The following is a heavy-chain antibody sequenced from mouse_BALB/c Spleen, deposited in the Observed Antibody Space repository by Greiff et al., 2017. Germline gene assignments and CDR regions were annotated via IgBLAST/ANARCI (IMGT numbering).Heavy chain of an antibody. J-gene: IGHJ4*01. CDR1: GFNIKDTY. CDR3: ASDSSGYVYYAMDY. CDR2: IDPANGNT. D-gene: IGHD3-2*01. V-gene: IGHV14-3*02. Sequence: VQLQQSGPELVKPGASVKISCKASGFNIKDTYMHWVKQRPEQGLEWIGRIDPANGNTKYDPKFQGKATITADTSSNTAYLQLSSLTSEDTAVYYCASDSSGYVYYAMDYWGQGTSVTVSS.